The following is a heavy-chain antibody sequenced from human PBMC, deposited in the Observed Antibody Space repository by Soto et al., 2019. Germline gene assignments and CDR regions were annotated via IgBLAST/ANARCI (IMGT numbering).Heavy chain of an antibody. J-gene: IGHJ5*02. CDR3: GKDLFMMVRGVPDP. Sequence: SLRLSCAASGFTFSIYAISFVRQAPGKGLECVSAISGSGGSTYYADSVKGRFTISRDNSKNTLYLQMNSLRAEDTAVYYCGKDLFMMVRGVPDPWGQGTLVTVSS. CDR1: GFTFSIYA. CDR2: ISGSGGST. D-gene: IGHD3-10*01. V-gene: IGHV3-23*01.